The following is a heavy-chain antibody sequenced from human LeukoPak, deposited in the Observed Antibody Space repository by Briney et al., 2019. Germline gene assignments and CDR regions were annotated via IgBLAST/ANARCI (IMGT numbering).Heavy chain of an antibody. CDR2: ISGGSSFT. V-gene: IGHV3-21*01. J-gene: IGHJ4*02. D-gene: IGHD6-19*01. Sequence: GGSLRLSCAASGFTFSCFSMNWVSQAPGKGLESVSYISGGSSFTYYVDSVKGRFTISRDNAKNSLYLQMNSLRAEDTAVYYCARDLGYSSGPNYWGQGTRVTVSS. CDR3: ARDLGYSSGPNY. CDR1: GFTFSCFS.